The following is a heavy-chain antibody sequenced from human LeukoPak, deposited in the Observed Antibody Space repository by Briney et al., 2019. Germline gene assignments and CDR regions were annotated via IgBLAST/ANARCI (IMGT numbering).Heavy chain of an antibody. CDR3: ASRDIGVVPAARYGMDV. CDR1: GFTFSSYA. Sequence: GGSLRLSCAASGFTFSSYAMSWVRQAPGKGLEWVSAISGSGGSTYYADSVKGRFTISRDNSKNTLYLQMNSLRAEDTAVYYCASRDIGVVPAARYGMDVWGKGPRVPVPS. J-gene: IGHJ6*04. D-gene: IGHD2-15*01. V-gene: IGHV3-23*01. CDR2: ISGSGGST.